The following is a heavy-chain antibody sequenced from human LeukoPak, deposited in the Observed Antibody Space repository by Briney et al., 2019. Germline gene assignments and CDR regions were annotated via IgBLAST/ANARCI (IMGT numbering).Heavy chain of an antibody. CDR3: ARSWIQLWSFDY. CDR2: ISYDGSNK. V-gene: IGHV3-30-3*01. D-gene: IGHD5-18*01. J-gene: IGHJ4*02. CDR1: GFTFERYW. Sequence: GGSLRLSCAASGFTFERYWMSWVRQAPGKGLEWVAVISYDGSNKYYADSVKGRFTISRDNSKNTLYLQMNSLRAEDTAVYYCARSWIQLWSFDYWGQGTLVTVSS.